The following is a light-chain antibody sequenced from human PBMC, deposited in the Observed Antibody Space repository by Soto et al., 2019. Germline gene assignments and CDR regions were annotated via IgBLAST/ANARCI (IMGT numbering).Light chain of an antibody. V-gene: IGLV2-11*01. CDR2: DVS. CDR3: CSYAGSIYV. Sequence: SSDVGGYNHVSWYQQHPGKAPKLMIYDVSKRPSGVPDRFSGSKSGNTASLTLSGLQAEDEADYYCCSYAGSIYVFGHGTKVTVL. J-gene: IGLJ1*01. CDR1: SSDVGGYNH.